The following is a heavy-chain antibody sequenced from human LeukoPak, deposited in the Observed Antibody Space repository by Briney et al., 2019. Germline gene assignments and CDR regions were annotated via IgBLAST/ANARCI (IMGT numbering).Heavy chain of an antibody. J-gene: IGHJ3*02. CDR3: ARVDYYDSSYAFDI. V-gene: IGHV1-18*01. Sequence: GASAKVSCKASGYTFTSYGISWVRQAPGQGLEWMGWISAYNGNTNYAQKLQGRVNMTTDTSMSTAYMELRSLRSDDTAAYYCARVDYYDSSYAFDIWGQGTMVTVSS. D-gene: IGHD3-22*01. CDR2: ISAYNGNT. CDR1: GYTFTSYG.